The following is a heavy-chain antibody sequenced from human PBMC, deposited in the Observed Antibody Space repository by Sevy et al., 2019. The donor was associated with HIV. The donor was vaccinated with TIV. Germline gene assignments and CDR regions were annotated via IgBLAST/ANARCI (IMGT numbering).Heavy chain of an antibody. J-gene: IGHJ3*02. D-gene: IGHD3-22*01. CDR2: INSDGSST. CDR1: GFTFSSYW. Sequence: GGSLRLSCAASGFTFSSYWMHWVRQAPGKGLVWVSRINSDGSSTSYADSVKGRFTNSGDNAKNTLDLQMNSLRAEDTAVYYCAREPYYYDSSGYYSDAFDIWGQGTMVTVSS. CDR3: AREPYYYDSSGYYSDAFDI. V-gene: IGHV3-74*01.